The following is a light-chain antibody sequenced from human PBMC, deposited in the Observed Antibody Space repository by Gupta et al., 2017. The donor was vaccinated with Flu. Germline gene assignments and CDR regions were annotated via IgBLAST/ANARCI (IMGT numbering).Light chain of an antibody. CDR3: CSYAGSNSFV. V-gene: IGLV2-23*01. CDR2: EAN. Sequence: SITISCTGTSSDVGSYNFVSWYQQHPGKAPKLMIYEANKRPSVVPNRFSGSRSGNTASLTISGLQPEDEADYYCCSYAGSNSFVFGTGTRVTVL. J-gene: IGLJ1*01. CDR1: SSDVGSYNF.